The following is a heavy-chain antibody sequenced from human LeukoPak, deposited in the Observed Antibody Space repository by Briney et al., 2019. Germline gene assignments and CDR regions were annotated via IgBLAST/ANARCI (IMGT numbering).Heavy chain of an antibody. CDR3: ARDGSGGDWFDP. V-gene: IGHV1-46*01. Sequence: VASVKVSCKASGYTFTSYYMHWVRQAPGQGLEWMGIINPSGGSTSYAQKFQGRVTMTRDMSTSTVYMELSSLRSEDTAVYYCARDGSGGDWFDPWGQGTLVTVSS. CDR1: GYTFTSYY. J-gene: IGHJ5*02. CDR2: INPSGGST. D-gene: IGHD6-19*01.